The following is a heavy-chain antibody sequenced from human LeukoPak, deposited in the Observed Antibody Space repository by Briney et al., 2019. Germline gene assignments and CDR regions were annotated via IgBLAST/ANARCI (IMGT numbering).Heavy chain of an antibody. J-gene: IGHJ4*02. Sequence: ASVKVSCKASGYTFTSYDIIWVRQATGQGLEWMGWMNPNRGNTGYAQKFQGRLTMTRNTSISTAYMELSSLRSEDTAVYYCARGLARGVKECWGQGSLVTVSS. CDR1: GYTFTSYD. V-gene: IGHV1-8*01. D-gene: IGHD3-10*01. CDR3: ARGLARGVKEC. CDR2: MNPNRGNT.